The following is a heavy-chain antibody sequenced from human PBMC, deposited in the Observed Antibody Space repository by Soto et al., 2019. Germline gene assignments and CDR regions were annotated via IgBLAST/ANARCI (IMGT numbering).Heavy chain of an antibody. CDR3: ATDERDDCSSINCHYFDH. D-gene: IGHD2-2*01. V-gene: IGHV1-18*04. Sequence: QVQLVQSGGEVKKPGASVKVSCKAVGTTYGISWERQAPGQGLEWMAWISLHNGKKNNAPKFQGRVTMTTDTATGTAYMELRSLRSDDTAVYFCATDERDDCSSINCHYFDHWGQGALVTVSS. CDR2: ISLHNGKK. CDR1: GTTYG. J-gene: IGHJ4*02.